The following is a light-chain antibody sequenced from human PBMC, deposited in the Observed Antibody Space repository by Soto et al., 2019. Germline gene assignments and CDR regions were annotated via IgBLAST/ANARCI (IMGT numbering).Light chain of an antibody. CDR2: LNSDGIH. CDR3: QNWGSGIQI. J-gene: IGLJ2*01. CDR1: SGHSNYA. V-gene: IGLV4-69*01. Sequence: QSVLTQSPSASASLGASVKLTCTLSSGHSNYAIAWHQQQPEKGPRYLMKLNSDGIHNKGDALPDLFSGSSTGAARYLTSASLQSEDEADCYSQNWGSGIQIFGGGTKLTVL.